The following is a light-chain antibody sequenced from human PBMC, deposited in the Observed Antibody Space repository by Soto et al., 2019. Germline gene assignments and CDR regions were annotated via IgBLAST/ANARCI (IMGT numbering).Light chain of an antibody. CDR1: QTISSS. V-gene: IGKV1-5*03. CDR3: QQYIRYSPYT. CDR2: KAS. J-gene: IGKJ2*01. Sequence: DIQLTQFPSTLSASIGARVTITCRASQTISSSLAWYQQKPGKAPKLLIYKASNLETGVPSRFSGSGTGTEFALTISSLQPDDFATYYCQQYIRYSPYTFGQGTRLEIK.